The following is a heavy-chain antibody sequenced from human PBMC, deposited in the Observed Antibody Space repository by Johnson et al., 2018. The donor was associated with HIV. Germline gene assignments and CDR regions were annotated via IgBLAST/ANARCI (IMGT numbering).Heavy chain of an antibody. V-gene: IGHV3-11*04. CDR3: ANIAVVYAFDI. Sequence: QVQLLESGGGVVRPGGSLRLSCAASVFTFSDYYMNWMRQAPGKGLEWLSYISSSGTAKYYADSVKGRFTISRDNAKNSLYLQMNSLRAEDTAVYYCANIAVVYAFDIWGQGTMVTVSS. CDR1: VFTFSDYY. CDR2: ISSSGTAK. D-gene: IGHD6-19*01. J-gene: IGHJ3*02.